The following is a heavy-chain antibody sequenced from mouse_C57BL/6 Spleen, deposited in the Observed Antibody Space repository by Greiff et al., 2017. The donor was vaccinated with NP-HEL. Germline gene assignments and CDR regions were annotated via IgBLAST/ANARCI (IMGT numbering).Heavy chain of an antibody. Sequence: EVQGVESGGGLVKPGGSLKLSCEASGFTFSDYGMHWVRQAPEKGLEWVAYISSGGSTIYYADTVKGRFPFSRDNAKNTLFLQMTSLRSEDTAMYYCARFLYDGYYFDYWGKGTTLTVSS. J-gene: IGHJ2*01. V-gene: IGHV5-17*01. CDR1: GFTFSDYG. CDR2: ISSGGSTI. CDR3: ARFLYDGYYFDY. D-gene: IGHD2-3*01.